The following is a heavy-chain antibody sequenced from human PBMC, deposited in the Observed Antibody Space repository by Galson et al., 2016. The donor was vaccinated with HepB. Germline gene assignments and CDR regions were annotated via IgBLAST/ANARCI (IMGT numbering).Heavy chain of an antibody. Sequence: CAISGDSVSSNSAAWNWLRQSPSRGLEWLGRTYYRARWYNDYAVSVKSRITINPDTSKNQFSLHLNSVTPEDTAAYYCARGVRFGSLDYWGQGTLVTVSS. V-gene: IGHV6-1*01. CDR3: ARGVRFGSLDY. CDR2: TYYRARWYN. D-gene: IGHD3-10*01. CDR1: GDSVSSNSAA. J-gene: IGHJ4*02.